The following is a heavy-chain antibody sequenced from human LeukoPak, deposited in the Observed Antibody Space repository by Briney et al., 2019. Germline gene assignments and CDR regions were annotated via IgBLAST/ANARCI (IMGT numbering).Heavy chain of an antibody. J-gene: IGHJ4*02. CDR1: GFTFSSYW. Sequence: GGSLRLSCAASGFTFSSYWMHWVRQAPGKGLVWVSRIKSDGRSTSYADSVKGRFTISRDNAKNSLYLQMNSLRAEDTAVYYCAREKGYSSSWYLWDYWGQGTLVTVSS. D-gene: IGHD6-13*01. V-gene: IGHV3-74*01. CDR2: IKSDGRST. CDR3: AREKGYSSSWYLWDY.